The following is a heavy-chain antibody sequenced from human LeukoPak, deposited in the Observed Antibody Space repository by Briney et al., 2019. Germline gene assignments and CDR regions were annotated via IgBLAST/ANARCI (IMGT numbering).Heavy chain of an antibody. CDR1: GFTFSSYA. CDR3: AKDVVVVGATGAFDI. J-gene: IGHJ3*02. Sequence: PGRSLRLSCAASGFTFSSYAMSWVRQAPGKGLEWVSAINGSGGSTYYADSVKGRFTISRDNSKNTLYLQMNSLRAEDTAVYYCAKDVVVVGATGAFDIWGQGTMVTVSS. D-gene: IGHD1-26*01. V-gene: IGHV3-23*01. CDR2: INGSGGST.